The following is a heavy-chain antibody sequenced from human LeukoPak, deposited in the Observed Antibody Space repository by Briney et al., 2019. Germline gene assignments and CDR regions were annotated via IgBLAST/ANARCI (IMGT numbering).Heavy chain of an antibody. J-gene: IGHJ5*02. CDR2: ISSSSTNK. CDR3: ARGADTGYSSDS. Sequence: GGSLRLSCAASGFSFSSSSMNWVRQAPGKGLEWVSSISSSSTNKYYADSVKGRFTISRDNAKNTLYLQMNSLRAEDTAVYYCARGADTGYSSDSWGQGTLVTVSS. CDR1: GFSFSSSS. D-gene: IGHD6-19*01. V-gene: IGHV3-21*01.